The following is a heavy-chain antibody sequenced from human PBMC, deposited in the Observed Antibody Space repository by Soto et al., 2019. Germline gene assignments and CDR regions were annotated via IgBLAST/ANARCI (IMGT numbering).Heavy chain of an antibody. D-gene: IGHD2-15*01. CDR3: ARGPGGPDGPGDY. Sequence: QVQLVQSGAEVKKPGASVKVSCKASGYTFTSYAMHWVHQAPGQRLEWMGWINAGNGNTKYSQKFQGRVTITRDTSASTAYMELSSLRSEDTALYYCARGPGGPDGPGDYWGQGTLVTVSS. J-gene: IGHJ4*02. CDR1: GYTFTSYA. V-gene: IGHV1-3*01. CDR2: INAGNGNT.